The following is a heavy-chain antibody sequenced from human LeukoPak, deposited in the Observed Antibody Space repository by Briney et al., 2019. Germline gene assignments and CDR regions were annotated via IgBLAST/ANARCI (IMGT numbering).Heavy chain of an antibody. CDR2: ISAYNGNT. CDR1: GYTFTSYG. D-gene: IGHD4-11*01. CDR3: ARDWNDDYSNYAEATLDY. Sequence: ASVKVSRKASGYTFTSYGISWVRQAPGQGLEWMGWISAYNGNTNYAQKLQGRVTKTTDTSTSTVYMELRSLRSDDTAVYYCARDWNDDYSNYAEATLDYWGQGTLVTVSS. V-gene: IGHV1-18*01. J-gene: IGHJ4*02.